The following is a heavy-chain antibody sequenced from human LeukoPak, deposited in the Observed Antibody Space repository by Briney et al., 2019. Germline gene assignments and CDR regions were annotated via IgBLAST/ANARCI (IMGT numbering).Heavy chain of an antibody. CDR1: GFTFTTYW. V-gene: IGHV3-7*01. CDR2: IKQDGTEK. J-gene: IGHJ4*02. Sequence: GESLRLSCAASGFTFTTYWMSWVRQPPGKGLEWVANIKQDGTEKYYVDSVKGRFTISRDNAKNSLYLQMNSLRAEDTALYYCARAPSSSNLLVFDFWGQGTLVTVSS. D-gene: IGHD6-13*01. CDR3: ARAPSSSNLLVFDF.